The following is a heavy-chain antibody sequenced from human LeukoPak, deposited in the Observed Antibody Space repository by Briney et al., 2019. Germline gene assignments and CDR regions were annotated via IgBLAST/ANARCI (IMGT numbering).Heavy chain of an antibody. V-gene: IGHV1-46*01. J-gene: IGHJ6*03. CDR3: ARALPHVRSGYYYYYMDV. D-gene: IGHD6-25*01. Sequence: ASVKVSCKASGYIFTSYYIHWVRQAPGQGLEWMGIISPSGGSTGYAQKFQGRVTMTRDTSTSTVYMELNSLRSDDTAVYHCARALPHVRSGYYYYYMDVWGKGTTVTISS. CDR2: ISPSGGST. CDR1: GYIFTSYY.